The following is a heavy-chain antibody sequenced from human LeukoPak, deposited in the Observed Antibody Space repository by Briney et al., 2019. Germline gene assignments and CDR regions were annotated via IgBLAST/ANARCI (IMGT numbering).Heavy chain of an antibody. CDR2: ISWNSGSI. V-gene: IGHV3-9*01. J-gene: IGHJ4*02. CDR3: ARDEGGANNY. D-gene: IGHD1-26*01. CDR1: GFTFDDYA. Sequence: GGSLRLSCAASGFTFDDYAMHWVRQAPGKGLEWVSGISWNSGSIGYADSVKGRFTISRDNAKNSLYLQMNSLRAEDTAVCYCARDEGGANNYWGQGTLVTVSS.